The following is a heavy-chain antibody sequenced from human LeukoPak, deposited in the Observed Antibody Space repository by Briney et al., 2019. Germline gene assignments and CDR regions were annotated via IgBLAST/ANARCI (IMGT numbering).Heavy chain of an antibody. CDR3: ARAVYYYDSSGYAYYFDY. D-gene: IGHD3-22*01. Sequence: SETLSPTCTVSGGSISSYYWSWIRQPPGKGLEWIGYIYYSGSTNYNPSLKSRVTISVDTSKNQFSLKLSSVTAADTAVYYCARAVYYYDSSGYAYYFDYWGQGTLVTVSS. V-gene: IGHV4-59*01. CDR2: IYYSGST. CDR1: GGSISSYY. J-gene: IGHJ4*02.